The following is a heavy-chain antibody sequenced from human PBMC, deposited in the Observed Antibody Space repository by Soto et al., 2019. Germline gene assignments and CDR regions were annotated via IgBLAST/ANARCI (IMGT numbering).Heavy chain of an antibody. CDR2: INPNSGGT. CDR1: GYTFTGYY. D-gene: IGHD1-26*01. CDR3: ARTAARFSGSYSPDRWIVY. Sequence: SSVKVSCKASGYTFTGYYMHWVRQAPGQGLEWMGWINPNSGGTNYAQKFQGWVTMTRDTSISTAYMELSRLRSDDTAVYYCARTAARFSGSYSPDRWIVYWRQGILVT. J-gene: IGHJ4*02. V-gene: IGHV1-2*04.